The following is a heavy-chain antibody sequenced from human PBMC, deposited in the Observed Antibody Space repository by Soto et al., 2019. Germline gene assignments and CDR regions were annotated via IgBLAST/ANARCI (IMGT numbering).Heavy chain of an antibody. D-gene: IGHD6-19*01. J-gene: IGHJ2*01. CDR1: GFTFSSFA. V-gene: IGHV3-30-3*01. CDR3: ARGGAVASSWYFDL. Sequence: QVQVVESGGGVVQPGRSLRLSCAASGFTFSSFAFHWVRQAPGKGLEWVTAISYNGINIYYADSVKGRFTISRDNSKKTLYLQTKSLRAEDKARYYCARGGAVASSWYFDLWGRGTLVTVSS. CDR2: ISYNGINI.